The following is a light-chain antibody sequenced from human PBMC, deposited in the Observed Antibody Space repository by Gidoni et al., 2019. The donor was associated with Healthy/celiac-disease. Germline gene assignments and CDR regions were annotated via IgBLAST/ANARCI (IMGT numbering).Light chain of an antibody. Sequence: DIQMTQSPSSLAASVGDRVTITCQASQNISSYLNWYQQKPGKAPKLLSYDASNLETGVPSRFSGSGSGTDFTLTISSLQPEDIATYYCQQYYNTPLTFXRXTKVEIK. CDR2: DAS. J-gene: IGKJ4*01. CDR3: QQYYNTPLT. V-gene: IGKV1-33*01. CDR1: QNISSY.